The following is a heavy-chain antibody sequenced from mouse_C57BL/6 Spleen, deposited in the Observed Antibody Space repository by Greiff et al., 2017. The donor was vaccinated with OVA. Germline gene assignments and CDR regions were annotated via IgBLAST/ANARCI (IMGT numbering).Heavy chain of an antibody. D-gene: IGHD2-1*01. V-gene: IGHV1-9*01. CDR1: GYTFTGYW. Sequence: VQLQQSGAELMKPGASVKLSCKATGYTFTGYWIEWVKQRPGHGLEWIGEILPGSGSTNYNEKFKGKATFTADTSSNPACMQLSSLTTEDSAIYYCARLGGNYEYFDVWGTGTTVTVSS. CDR2: ILPGSGST. J-gene: IGHJ1*03. CDR3: ARLGGNYEYFDV.